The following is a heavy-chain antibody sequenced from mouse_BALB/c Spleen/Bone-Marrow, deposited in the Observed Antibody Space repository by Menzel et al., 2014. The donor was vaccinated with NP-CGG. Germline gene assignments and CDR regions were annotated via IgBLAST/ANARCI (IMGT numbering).Heavy chain of an antibody. CDR3: ARDKGAWFAY. Sequence: QVQLQQSGPQLVRPGASVKISCKASGYSLTSYWMHWVKQRPGQGLEWMGMIDPSDSETRLNQKFKDKATLTVDKSSSTAYMQLSSPTSEDSAVYYCARDKGAWFAYWGQGTLVTVSA. CDR1: GYSLTSYW. V-gene: IGHV1S126*01. J-gene: IGHJ3*01. CDR2: IDPSDSET.